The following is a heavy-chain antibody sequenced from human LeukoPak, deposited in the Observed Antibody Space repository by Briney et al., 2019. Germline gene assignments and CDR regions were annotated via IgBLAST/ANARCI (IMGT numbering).Heavy chain of an antibody. J-gene: IGHJ3*02. CDR2: ISSNVA. V-gene: IGHV3-23*01. D-gene: IGHD4-17*01. CDR1: DFSTYA. Sequence: GRCLRLSCAVSDFSTYAMTRVRQAPGKGREWVSSISSNVAYYADSVRGRFTISRDNSKNNLYLQMISLRAEDTAVYYCAKDPNGDYIGAFDICGQGTMVTVSS. CDR3: AKDPNGDYIGAFDI.